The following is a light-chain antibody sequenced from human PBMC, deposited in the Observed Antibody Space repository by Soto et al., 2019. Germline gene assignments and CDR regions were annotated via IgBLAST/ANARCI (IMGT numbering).Light chain of an antibody. CDR2: GAS. J-gene: IGKJ1*01. CDR3: QQYDSSPKT. V-gene: IGKV3-20*01. Sequence: EIVMTQSPGTLALSPGETSTLSCRAIQSVSSSYLAWYQQKPGQAPRLLIYGASSRATGIPARFSGSGSGTDFTLTISRLEPEDFAVYYCQQYDSSPKTFGQGTKVDI. CDR1: QSVSSSY.